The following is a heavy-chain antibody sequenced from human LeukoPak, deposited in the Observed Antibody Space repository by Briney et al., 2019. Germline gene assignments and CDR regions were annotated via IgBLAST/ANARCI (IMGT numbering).Heavy chain of an antibody. Sequence: PSETLSLTCAVSGYSISSGYYWGWIRHPPGKGLEWIGSIHHSGSTFHNPSLKSRVTISVDTSKNQFSLKLSSVTAADTAVYYCARHYTSGWYSDYWGQGTLVTVSS. J-gene: IGHJ4*02. CDR3: ARHYTSGWYSDY. CDR2: IHHSGST. V-gene: IGHV4-38-2*01. D-gene: IGHD6-19*01. CDR1: GYSISSGYY.